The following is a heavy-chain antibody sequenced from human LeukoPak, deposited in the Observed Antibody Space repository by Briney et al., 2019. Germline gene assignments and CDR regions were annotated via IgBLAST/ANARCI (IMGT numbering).Heavy chain of an antibody. V-gene: IGHV3-23*01. J-gene: IGHJ5*02. CDR1: GFTFINYW. CDR3: AKLEGITDS. D-gene: IGHD3-10*01. Sequence: PGGSLRLSCAASGFTFINYWMSWVRQAPGKGLEWVSAIGGSGVTTYYTDSVKGRFTISRDNSKSTLNLQMTSLRAEDTAVYYCAKLEGITDSWGQGTLVTVSS. CDR2: IGGSGVTT.